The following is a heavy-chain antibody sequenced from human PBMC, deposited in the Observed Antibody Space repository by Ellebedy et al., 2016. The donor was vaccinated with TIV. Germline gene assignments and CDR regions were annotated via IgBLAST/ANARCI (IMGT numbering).Heavy chain of an antibody. CDR1: GYTFTSYH. D-gene: IGHD4-23*01. CDR2: INPSGGST. CDR3: ARDSATVLTSRDYFYYYMDV. J-gene: IGHJ6*03. V-gene: IGHV1-46*01. Sequence: ASVKVSCKASGYTFTSYHMHWVRQAPGQGLEWMGIINPSGGSTIYAQKFQGRLTMTRDTSTSTAYMEVKSLRSEDTAVYYCARDSATVLTSRDYFYYYMDVWGKGTTVTVSS.